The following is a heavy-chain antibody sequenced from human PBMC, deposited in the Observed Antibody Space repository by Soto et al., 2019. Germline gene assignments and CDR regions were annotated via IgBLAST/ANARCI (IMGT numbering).Heavy chain of an antibody. Sequence: QVQLVQSGAEVKKPGSSVRVSCKASGDTSDSFSISWVRQAPGQGPEWMGGIIPMFGTGNYAQKFQGRLTITADGSTGTSYMYLKSLRSEDTAVYFCARENRDDNSGWYSCSDWFDPWGQGTLVTVSS. CDR2: IIPMFGTG. J-gene: IGHJ5*02. CDR3: ARENRDDNSGWYSCSDWFDP. CDR1: GDTSDSFS. V-gene: IGHV1-69*01. D-gene: IGHD6-19*01.